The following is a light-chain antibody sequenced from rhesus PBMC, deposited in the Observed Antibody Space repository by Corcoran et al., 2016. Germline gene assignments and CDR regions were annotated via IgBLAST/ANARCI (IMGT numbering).Light chain of an antibody. CDR2: AVS. J-gene: IGKJ1*01. CDR3: QQGYNTPWT. Sequence: DIQMTQSPSSLSASVGDKVTITCRASQGISSWLAWYQQKPGKAPKLLISAVSRLQSGVPSRFSGSGSGTDYPLTISSLQPEGFATYYCQQGYNTPWTFGQGTKVEIK. CDR1: QGISSW. V-gene: IGKV1-18*01.